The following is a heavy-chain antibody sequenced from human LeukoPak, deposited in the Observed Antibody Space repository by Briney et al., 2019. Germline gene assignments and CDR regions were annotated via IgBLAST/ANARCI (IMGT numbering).Heavy chain of an antibody. D-gene: IGHD3-22*01. CDR1: GFTFSTFA. CDR3: AKDRRWLYGMDV. Sequence: GGSLRLSCVASGFTFSTFAMNWVRQAPGKGLEWVSTISETGRSTYYADSVKGQFTISRDNSKNTLYLQMNSLRAEDTAVYYCAKDRRWLYGMDVWGQGTTVTVSS. V-gene: IGHV3-23*01. J-gene: IGHJ6*02. CDR2: ISETGRST.